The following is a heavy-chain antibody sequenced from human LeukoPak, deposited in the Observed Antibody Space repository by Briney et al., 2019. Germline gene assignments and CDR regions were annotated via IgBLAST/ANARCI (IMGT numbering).Heavy chain of an antibody. CDR2: VYYSGST. CDR3: ARGDAFFDY. CDR1: GVSINRFY. D-gene: IGHD2-21*02. Sequence: SETLSLTCSVSGVSINRFYWSWIRQSPGKGLDWIGYVYYSGSTNRNPSLKSRVTLSVDTSKNQFSLRLNSVIAADTAVYYCARGDAFFDYWGQGILVTVSS. J-gene: IGHJ4*02. V-gene: IGHV4-59*01.